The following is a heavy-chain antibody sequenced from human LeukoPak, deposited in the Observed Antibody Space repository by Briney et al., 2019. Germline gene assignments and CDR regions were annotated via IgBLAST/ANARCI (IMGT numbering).Heavy chain of an antibody. CDR3: AKDRGYYGLGSYPPPTDY. CDR1: GFTFSSYA. J-gene: IGHJ4*02. D-gene: IGHD3-10*01. Sequence: GGSLRLSCAASGFTFSSYAMSWVRQAPGKGLEWVSAISGSGGSTYYADSVKGRFTISRDNSKNTLYLQMNSLRAEDTAVYYCAKDRGYYGLGSYPPPTDYWGQGTLVTVSS. CDR2: ISGSGGST. V-gene: IGHV3-23*01.